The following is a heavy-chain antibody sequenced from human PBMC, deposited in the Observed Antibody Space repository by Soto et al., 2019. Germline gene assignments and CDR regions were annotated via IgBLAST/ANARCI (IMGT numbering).Heavy chain of an antibody. CDR3: ASAPHGMDV. CDR1: GFIIGNYD. V-gene: IGHV3-13*04. J-gene: IGHJ6*02. Sequence: EVQLVESGGGLIQPGGSLRLSCAASGFIIGNYDMHWVRKPTGKGLEWVSAIGFAGDTYYTGSVKGRFTISRENAKNSLYLQMNTLRAEDTAVYYCASAPHGMDVWGQGTTVTVSS. CDR2: IGFAGDT.